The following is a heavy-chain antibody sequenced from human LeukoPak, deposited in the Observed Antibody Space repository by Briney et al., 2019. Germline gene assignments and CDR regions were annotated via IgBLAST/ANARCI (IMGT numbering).Heavy chain of an antibody. Sequence: PSETLSLTCTVSGGSISSYYWSWIRQPPGKGLEWIGYIYYSGSTNYNPSLKSRVTISVDTSKNQFSLKLSSVTAADTAVYYCARVKRSQYYYDSSGYYYWGQGTLVTVSS. CDR2: IYYSGST. D-gene: IGHD3-22*01. CDR3: ARVKRSQYYYDSSGYYY. J-gene: IGHJ4*02. CDR1: GGSISSYY. V-gene: IGHV4-59*12.